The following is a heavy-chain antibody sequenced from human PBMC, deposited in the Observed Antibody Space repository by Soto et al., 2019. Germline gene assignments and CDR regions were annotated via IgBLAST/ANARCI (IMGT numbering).Heavy chain of an antibody. CDR2: IGESGTPT. V-gene: IGHV3-23*01. Sequence: EVQLLESGGGLVQPGGSLRLSCAASGFTFSSYAMKWVRQAPGKGLEWVSLIGESGTPTYYADSAKGRFTISRDNSGNTMFLEMYSLRAEDTAVYYCARYIPGVRYYGMDVWGQGTTLAVSS. CDR1: GFTFSSYA. J-gene: IGHJ6*02. CDR3: ARYIPGVRYYGMDV. D-gene: IGHD2-2*01.